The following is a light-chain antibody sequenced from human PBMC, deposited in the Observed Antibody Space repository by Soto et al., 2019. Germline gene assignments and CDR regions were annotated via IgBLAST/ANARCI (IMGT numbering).Light chain of an antibody. CDR1: NIESRS. CDR3: QVWDGAADHV. J-gene: IGLJ1*01. Sequence: SYELTQPPSVSVAPGQTAKITCGGNNIESRSVHWYQQKPGQAPVLVVYEDSDRPSGIPERFSGSNSGNTATLTIGRVDAGDEADYYCQVWDGAADHVFGMGTKVTVL. V-gene: IGLV3-21*02. CDR2: EDS.